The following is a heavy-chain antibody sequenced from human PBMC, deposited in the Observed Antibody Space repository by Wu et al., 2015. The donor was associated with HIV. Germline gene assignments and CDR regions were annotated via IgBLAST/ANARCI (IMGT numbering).Heavy chain of an antibody. J-gene: IGHJ6*02. CDR2: INPNSGGI. D-gene: IGHD3-10*01. CDR1: GYTFTGYY. V-gene: IGHV1-2*02. Sequence: QVQLVQSGAEVKKPGASVKVSCKASGYTFTGYYIHWVRQAPGQGLEWMGWINPNSGGIKYAQKFQGRVTMTRDTSISTAYTELSRLRSDDTAVYYCATLGGDPFYGLDVWGRRDHCHRLF. CDR3: ATLGGDPFYGLDV.